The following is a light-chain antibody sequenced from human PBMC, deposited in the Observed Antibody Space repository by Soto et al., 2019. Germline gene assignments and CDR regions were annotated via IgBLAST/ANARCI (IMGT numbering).Light chain of an antibody. CDR1: QGISSY. CDR2: AAS. J-gene: IGKJ2*01. V-gene: IGKV1-39*01. Sequence: IRMTQSPSSLSASTGDRVTITCRASQGISSYLNWYQQKPGKAPKLLIYAASSLQSGVPSRFSGSGSGTDFTLTISSLQPEDFATYYCQQSYSTPYTFGQGTKVDIK. CDR3: QQSYSTPYT.